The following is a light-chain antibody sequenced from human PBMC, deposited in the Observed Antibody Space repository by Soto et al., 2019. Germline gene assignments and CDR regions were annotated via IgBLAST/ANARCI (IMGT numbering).Light chain of an antibody. Sequence: DIQMTQSPSTLSASVGDRVTITCRASQSISSWLAWYQQKPGKAPKLLIYKASSLESGVPSRFSGSGSGTEFTLTISSLQPDDFATYYCQQYNSYSYTFGQGTQLPIK. CDR1: QSISSW. CDR2: KAS. J-gene: IGKJ2*01. CDR3: QQYNSYSYT. V-gene: IGKV1-5*03.